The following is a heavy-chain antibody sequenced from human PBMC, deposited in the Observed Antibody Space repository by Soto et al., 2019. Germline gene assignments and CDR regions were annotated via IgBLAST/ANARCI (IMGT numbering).Heavy chain of an antibody. J-gene: IGHJ1*01. CDR3: ARRYYYDGDFHQ. CDR1: GGSFSGFY. CDR2: VNHTGSA. V-gene: IGHV4-34*02. D-gene: IGHD3-22*01. Sequence: QVQLQQWGAGLLKPSETLSLTCGVYGGSFSGFYWNWIRQTPGKGLEWIGEVNHTGSANYNPSLKSRVTISADTPKNQISLNLTSVTAADTAVYYCARRYYYDGDFHQWGQGSLVTVSS.